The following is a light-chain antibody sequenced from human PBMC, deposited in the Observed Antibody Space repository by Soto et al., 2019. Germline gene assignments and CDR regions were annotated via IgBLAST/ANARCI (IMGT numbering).Light chain of an antibody. CDR3: QSYDSSLSNWV. CDR2: GNS. J-gene: IGLJ3*02. Sequence: QPVLTQPPSVSGAPGQRVTISCTGSSSNIGAGYDVHWYQQLPGTAPKLLIYGNSNRPSGVPDRLSGSKSGTSASLAITGLRAEDEADYYCQSYDSSLSNWVFGGGTKLTVL. CDR1: SSNIGAGYD. V-gene: IGLV1-40*01.